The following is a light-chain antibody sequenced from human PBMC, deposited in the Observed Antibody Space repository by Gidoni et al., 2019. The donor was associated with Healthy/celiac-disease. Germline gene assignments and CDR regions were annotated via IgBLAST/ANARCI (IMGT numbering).Light chain of an antibody. CDR1: KLGDKY. CDR3: QAWDSSIVV. CDR2: QDS. Sequence: SYELTQPPSVSVSPGQTASITCSGDKLGDKYACWYQQEPGQSPVLDIYQDSKRPSGIPERFSGSNSGNTATLTISGTQAMDEADYYCQAWDSSIVVFGGGTKLTVL. V-gene: IGLV3-1*01. J-gene: IGLJ2*01.